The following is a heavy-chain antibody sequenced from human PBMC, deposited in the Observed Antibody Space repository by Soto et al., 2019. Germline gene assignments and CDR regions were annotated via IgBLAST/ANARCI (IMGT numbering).Heavy chain of an antibody. J-gene: IGHJ5*02. Sequence: QLQLQESGPGLVKPSETLSLICSVSGVSFSGSSYYWGWIRQPPGKGLVWIGSIYYSGQTYYNPSLKSRVTISIDRSKNQFSLNVTSVTATDTAIYYCARHGSSWGQGTLVTVSS. V-gene: IGHV4-39*01. CDR3: ARHGSS. CDR2: IYYSGQT. CDR1: GVSFSGSSYY.